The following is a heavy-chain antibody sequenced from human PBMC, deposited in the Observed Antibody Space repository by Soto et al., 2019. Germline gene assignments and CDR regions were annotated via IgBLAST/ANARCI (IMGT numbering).Heavy chain of an antibody. CDR3: ARSRGVAARPVGWFDP. D-gene: IGHD6-6*01. V-gene: IGHV1-18*01. Sequence: GASVKVSCKASGYTFTSYGISWVRQAPGQGLEWMGWISAYNGNTNYAQKLQGRVTMTTDTSTSTAYMELRSLRSDDTAVYYCARSRGVAARPVGWFDPWGQGTLVTVSS. CDR1: GYTFTSYG. CDR2: ISAYNGNT. J-gene: IGHJ5*02.